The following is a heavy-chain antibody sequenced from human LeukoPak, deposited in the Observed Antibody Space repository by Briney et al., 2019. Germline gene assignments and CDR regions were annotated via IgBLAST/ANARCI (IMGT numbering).Heavy chain of an antibody. D-gene: IGHD6-19*01. Sequence: GGSLRLSCAASGFTFSSYWMSWVRQAPGMGLECVANIKEDGSEKNYVDSVKGRFTISRDNAKNSLYLQMNSLRAEDTAVYYCAKAVAARWLDPWGQGTLVIVSS. CDR1: GFTFSSYW. CDR2: IKEDGSEK. CDR3: AKAVAARWLDP. V-gene: IGHV3-7*01. J-gene: IGHJ5*02.